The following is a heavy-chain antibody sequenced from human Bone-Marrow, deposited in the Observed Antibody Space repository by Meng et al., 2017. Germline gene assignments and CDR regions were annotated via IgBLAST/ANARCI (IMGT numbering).Heavy chain of an antibody. CDR1: GGSFSGYY. D-gene: IGHD4-17*01. J-gene: IGHJ2*01. CDR2: INHSGST. Sequence: QGRLQQWGAGLLKPSETLSLTCAVYGGSFSGYYWSWIRQPPGKGLEWIGEINHSGSTNYNPSLKSRVTISVDTSKNQFSLKLSSVTAADTAVYYCARGRVTTVTTPNWYFDLWGRGTLVTVSS. V-gene: IGHV4-34*01. CDR3: ARGRVTTVTTPNWYFDL.